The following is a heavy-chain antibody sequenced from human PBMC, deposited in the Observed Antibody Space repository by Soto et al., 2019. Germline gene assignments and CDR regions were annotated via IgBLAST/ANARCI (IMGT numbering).Heavy chain of an antibody. CDR3: PRSVRYCVSTWCRYYFDS. CDR1: GGTFSSYA. Sequence: QVQLVQSGAEVKKPGSSVKVCCKASGGTFSSYAISWVRQAPGQGLEWMGGIIPIFGTANYAQKFQGRHTLNADXXTXTXXRDLSSLRSADTAVYSSPRSVRYCVSTWCRYYFDSWGRGSLITVSS. CDR2: IIPIFGTA. D-gene: IGHD2-2*01. V-gene: IGHV1-69*12. J-gene: IGHJ4*02.